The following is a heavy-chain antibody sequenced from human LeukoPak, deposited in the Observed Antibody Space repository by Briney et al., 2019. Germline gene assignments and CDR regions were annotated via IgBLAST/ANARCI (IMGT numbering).Heavy chain of an antibody. J-gene: IGHJ4*02. CDR1: GYSFVLYG. V-gene: IGHV1-18*01. CDR2: ISTYNGNT. Sequence: ASMKVSCKASGYSFVLYGISWVRQAPGQGPEWMGWISTYNGNTKYAQKFQGRVTMTTDTSTSTAYMELRSLRSDDTAVYYCARDEDYGISVNVDYWGQGTLVTVSS. D-gene: IGHD4-17*01. CDR3: ARDEDYGISVNVDY.